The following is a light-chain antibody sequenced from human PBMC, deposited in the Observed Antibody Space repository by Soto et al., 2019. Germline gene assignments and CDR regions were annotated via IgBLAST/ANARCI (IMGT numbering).Light chain of an antibody. CDR2: GAS. CDR3: QQYDNWPWT. J-gene: IGKJ1*01. V-gene: IGKV3-15*01. Sequence: EIVMTQSPATLSVSPGGRATLSCRASQSISDTLAWYQQKPGQAPRLLIYGASTRATGFPARFSGSGSGADFTLTISSLQSEDFAVYYCQQYDNWPWTFGQGTKVDTK. CDR1: QSISDT.